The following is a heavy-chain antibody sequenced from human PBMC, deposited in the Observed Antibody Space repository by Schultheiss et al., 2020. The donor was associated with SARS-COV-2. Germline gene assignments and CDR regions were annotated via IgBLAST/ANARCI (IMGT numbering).Heavy chain of an antibody. D-gene: IGHD6-6*01. CDR1: GFTFSSYD. CDR3: TTAVGRPGYYGMDV. Sequence: GGSLRLSCAASGFTFSSYDMHWVRQPTGKGLQWISTIGTAGDTYYQDSVKGRFTISRENAKNSLYLQMNSLRAEDTAVYYCTTAVGRPGYYGMDVWGQGTTVTVSS. V-gene: IGHV3-13*04. CDR2: IGTAGDT. J-gene: IGHJ6*02.